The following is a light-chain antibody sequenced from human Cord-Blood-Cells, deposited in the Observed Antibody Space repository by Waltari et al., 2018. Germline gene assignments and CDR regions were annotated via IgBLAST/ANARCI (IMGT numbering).Light chain of an antibody. CDR2: YAS. CDR1: QRIGSS. Sequence: EIVLTQSSDFQSVTPKEKVTITCRASQRIGSSLHWYQQQPDESPKLLIKYASQSITRFPSRFSGRRSRPDCTLTINSLEPEDAATYYCHQSSSLPLTFGGGTKVEIK. J-gene: IGKJ4*01. V-gene: IGKV6-21*02. CDR3: HQSSSLPLT.